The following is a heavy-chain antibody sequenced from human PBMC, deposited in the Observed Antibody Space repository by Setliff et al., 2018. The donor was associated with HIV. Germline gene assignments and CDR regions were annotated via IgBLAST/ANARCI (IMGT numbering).Heavy chain of an antibody. Sequence: GASVKVSCKASGGTFSSYVISWVRQAPGQGLEWMGWINPNSSDTNYAQKFQGRVTMTRDTSITTLYMELSSLTSEDTGVYYCAKGKGVGGVIITGGLDVWGQGTTVTVSS. D-gene: IGHD3-10*01. J-gene: IGHJ6*02. V-gene: IGHV1-8*02. CDR2: INPNSSDT. CDR1: GGTFSSYV. CDR3: AKGKGVGGVIITGGLDV.